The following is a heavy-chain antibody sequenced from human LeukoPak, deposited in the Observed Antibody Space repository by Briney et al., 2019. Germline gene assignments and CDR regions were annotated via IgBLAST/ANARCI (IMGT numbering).Heavy chain of an antibody. D-gene: IGHD2-8*01. CDR2: INHSGST. Sequence: SETLSLTCAVYGGSFSGYYWSWMRQPPGKGLEWIGEINHSGSTNYNPSLKSRVTISVDTSKNQFSLKLSSVTAADTAVYYCARAKRQYCTNGVCSYFDYWGQGALVTVSS. V-gene: IGHV4-34*01. J-gene: IGHJ4*02. CDR1: GGSFSGYY. CDR3: ARAKRQYCTNGVCSYFDY.